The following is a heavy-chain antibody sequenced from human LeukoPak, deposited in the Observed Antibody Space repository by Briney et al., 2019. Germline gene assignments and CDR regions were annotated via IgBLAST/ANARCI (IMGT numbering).Heavy chain of an antibody. J-gene: IGHJ4*02. Sequence: ASVKVPCKDSGYTFTSYGITWVRQAPGQGLEWMGWISAYNGHTNYAQKFQGRVTMTTDTSTSTAYMELSRLRSDGTAVYYCARAPGYYDSSGYYGDYWGQGTLVTVSS. CDR1: GYTFTSYG. CDR3: ARAPGYYDSSGYYGDY. CDR2: ISAYNGHT. V-gene: IGHV1-18*01. D-gene: IGHD3-22*01.